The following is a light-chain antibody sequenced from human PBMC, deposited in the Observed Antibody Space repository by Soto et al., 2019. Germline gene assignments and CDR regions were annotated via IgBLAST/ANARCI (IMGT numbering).Light chain of an antibody. V-gene: IGKV1-5*03. Sequence: DVQMTQSPSTLSASVGDTVTIPCRASQTINSWLAWYQHRPGKGPKLLIYKTSTVEGGVPLRFSGSGSGTEFTLTISSLQPADSVTYYCQQYNPYPMTFGQGTKVDIK. CDR1: QTINSW. J-gene: IGKJ1*01. CDR2: KTS. CDR3: QQYNPYPMT.